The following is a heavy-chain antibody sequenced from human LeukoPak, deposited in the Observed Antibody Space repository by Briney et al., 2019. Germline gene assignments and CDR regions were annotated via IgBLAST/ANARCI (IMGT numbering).Heavy chain of an antibody. CDR1: GFTFSSHW. CDR3: AREINKWFDP. Sequence: GGSLRLSCAASGFTFSSHWMHWVRQAPGKGLVWVSRISPDGSTTKNADSVKGRFTISRDSARSTLFLQLNGLRAEDTAVYYCAREINKWFDPWGQGTLVTVSS. CDR2: ISPDGSTT. J-gene: IGHJ5*02. V-gene: IGHV3-74*03.